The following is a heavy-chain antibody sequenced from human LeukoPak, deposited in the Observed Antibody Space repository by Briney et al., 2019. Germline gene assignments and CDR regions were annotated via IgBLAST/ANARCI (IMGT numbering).Heavy chain of an antibody. CDR2: IKQDGSEK. Sequence: GGSLRLSCAASGFTFSTHWMTWVRQAPGKGLEWVANIKQDGSEKYYLDSVKGRFTISRDNAKNSLFLQMNSLRAEDTAMYYCTTDSRSCRYWGQGTLVTVSS. V-gene: IGHV3-7*03. J-gene: IGHJ4*02. CDR3: TTDSRSCRY. CDR1: GFTFSTHW.